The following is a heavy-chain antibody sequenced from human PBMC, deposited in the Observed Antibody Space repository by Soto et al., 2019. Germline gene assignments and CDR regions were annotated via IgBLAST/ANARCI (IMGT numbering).Heavy chain of an antibody. CDR1: GGSISSGGYS. D-gene: IGHD1-26*01. CDR2: IYHSGST. CDR3: ARGGSYGLLGMDV. J-gene: IGHJ6*02. V-gene: IGHV4-30-2*01. Sequence: QLQLQESGSGLVKPSQTLSLTCAVSGGSISSGGYSWSWIRQPPGKGLEWIGYIYHSGSTYYNPSLKSRVTISVDRSKTKFSLKLSSVTAADTAVYYCARGGSYGLLGMDVWGQGTTVTVSS.